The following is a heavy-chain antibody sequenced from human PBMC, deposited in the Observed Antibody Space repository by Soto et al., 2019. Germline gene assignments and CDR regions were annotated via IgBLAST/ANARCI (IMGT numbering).Heavy chain of an antibody. CDR1: GFTFSSYS. Sequence: EVQLVESGGGLVQPGGSLRLSCAASGFTFSSYSMNWVRQAPGKGLEWVSSISSSSSYIYYADSVKGRFTISRDNAKNSLYLQMNSLRAEDTAVYYCARSNTVTTEWFDPWGQGTLVTVSS. J-gene: IGHJ5*02. V-gene: IGHV3-21*01. D-gene: IGHD4-17*01. CDR3: ARSNTVTTEWFDP. CDR2: ISSSSSYI.